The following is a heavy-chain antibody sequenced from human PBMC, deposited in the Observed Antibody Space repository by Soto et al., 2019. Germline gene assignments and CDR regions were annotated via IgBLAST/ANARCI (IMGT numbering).Heavy chain of an antibody. J-gene: IGHJ6*02. CDR3: ARTRITIFGVVQLYYYYGMDV. CDR2: IIPIFGTA. D-gene: IGHD3-3*01. V-gene: IGHV1-69*13. CDR1: GGTFSIYA. Sequence: SVKVSCKASGGTFSIYAISWVRQAPGQGLEWMGGIIPIFGTANYAQKFQGRVTITADESTSTAYMELSSLRSEDTAVYYCARTRITIFGVVQLYYYYGMDVRGQGTTVTVSS.